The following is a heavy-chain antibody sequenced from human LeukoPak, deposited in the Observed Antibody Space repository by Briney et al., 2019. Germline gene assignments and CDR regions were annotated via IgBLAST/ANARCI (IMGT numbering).Heavy chain of an antibody. CDR3: ARDFPSYYYDSSAID. J-gene: IGHJ4*02. V-gene: IGHV4-39*07. CDR2: IYHSGST. Sequence: SETLSLTCTVSGGSISSSSYYWGWIRQPPGKGLEWIGSIYHSGSTYYNPSLKSRVTISVDTSKNQFSLKLSSVTAADTAVYYCARDFPSYYYDSSAIDWGQGTLVTVSS. D-gene: IGHD3-22*01. CDR1: GGSISSSSYY.